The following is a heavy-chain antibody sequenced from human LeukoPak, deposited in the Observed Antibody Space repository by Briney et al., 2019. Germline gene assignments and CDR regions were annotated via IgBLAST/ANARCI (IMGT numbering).Heavy chain of an antibody. D-gene: IGHD2-2*01. J-gene: IGHJ4*02. CDR1: GGSISIYY. Sequence: PSETLSLTCTVSGGSISIYYWSWIRQPAGKGLEWIGRIYTSGSTNYNPSLKSRVTMSVDTSKNQFSLKLSSVTAADTAVYYCAREACSSTSCYFDYWGQGTLVTVSS. CDR2: IYTSGST. V-gene: IGHV4-4*07. CDR3: AREACSSTSCYFDY.